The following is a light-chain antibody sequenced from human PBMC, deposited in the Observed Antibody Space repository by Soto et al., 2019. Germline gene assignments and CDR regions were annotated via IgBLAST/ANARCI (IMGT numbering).Light chain of an antibody. CDR2: DAS. CDR1: KDITNY. CDR3: QQFDLLPYT. J-gene: IGKJ2*01. V-gene: IGKV1-33*01. Sequence: DIQMTQSPSSLSVSVGDRVTITCQASKDITNYLNWYQQKPGKAPKLLIYDASDLEAGVPSRFSGGGSVTHFSLTISSLQPEDIATYYCQQFDLLPYTFGQGTKLEIK.